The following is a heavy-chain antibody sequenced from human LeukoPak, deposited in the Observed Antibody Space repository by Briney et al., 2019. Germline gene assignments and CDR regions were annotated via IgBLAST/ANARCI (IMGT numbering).Heavy chain of an antibody. V-gene: IGHV3-30*03. CDR2: ISYDGSNK. CDR1: GVTFSSYG. Sequence: GGSLRLSCAASGVTFSSYGMYWVRQAPGKGLEWMAVISYDGSNKYYADSVKGRFTISRDNSKNTLYLQMNSLRAEDTAVYYCARDGTMVRGGDAFDIWGQGTMVTVSS. J-gene: IGHJ3*02. D-gene: IGHD3-10*01. CDR3: ARDGTMVRGGDAFDI.